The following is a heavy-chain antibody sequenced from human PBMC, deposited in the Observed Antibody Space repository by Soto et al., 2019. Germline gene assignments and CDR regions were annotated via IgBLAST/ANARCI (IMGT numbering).Heavy chain of an antibody. V-gene: IGHV4-31*03. CDR2: IYDSGST. CDR3: ARSSRSSFDY. Sequence: QVQLQESGPGLVKPSQTLSLTCTVSGGSISRSGYFWSWIRQHPGKGLEWIGYIYDSGSTYYNPALNSRVSLSVDTSKIQFSLDLTSVTAADTAMYCCARSSRSSFDYWGKGTLVTVSS. J-gene: IGHJ4*02. CDR1: GGSISRSGYF.